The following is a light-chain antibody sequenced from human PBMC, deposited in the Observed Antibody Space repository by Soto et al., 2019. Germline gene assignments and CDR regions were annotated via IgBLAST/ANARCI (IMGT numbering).Light chain of an antibody. V-gene: IGLV2-8*01. J-gene: IGLJ1*01. CDR3: SSSAGTHID. CDR2: DVT. Sequence: QSALTQPPSASGSPGQSVTISCTGTSSDVGGYNYVSWYQQHPGKAPKLLIYDVTARPSGVPDRFSGSKSGNTASLTVSGLQAEDEADYYCSSSAGTHIDFGTGTELTVL. CDR1: SSDVGGYNY.